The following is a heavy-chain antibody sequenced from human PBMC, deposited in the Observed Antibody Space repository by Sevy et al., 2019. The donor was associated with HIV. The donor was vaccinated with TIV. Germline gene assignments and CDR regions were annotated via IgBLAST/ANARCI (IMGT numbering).Heavy chain of an antibody. J-gene: IGHJ4*02. V-gene: IGHV3-15*01. CDR1: GFTFSNAW. CDR2: IKSKTDCGTT. Sequence: GGSLRLSCAASGFTFSNAWMSWVRQAPGKGLEWVGRIKSKTDCGTTDYAAPVKGRFTISRDDSKNTLYLQMNSLKTEDTAVYYCTTVDSGSYSRPFDYWGQGTLVTVSS. CDR3: TTVDSGSYSRPFDY. D-gene: IGHD1-26*01.